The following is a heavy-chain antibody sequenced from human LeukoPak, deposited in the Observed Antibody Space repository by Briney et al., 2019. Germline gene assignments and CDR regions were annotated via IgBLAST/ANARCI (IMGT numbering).Heavy chain of an antibody. J-gene: IGHJ6*02. Sequence: SETLSLTCTVSGGSISSYYWSWIRQPPGKGLEWIGYIYYSGSTNYNPSLKSRDTISVDTSKNQFSLKLSSVTAADTAVYYCARFTYYYDSSGYPTRPIYYYGMDVWGQGTTVTVSS. CDR2: IYYSGST. CDR3: ARFTYYYDSSGYPTRPIYYYGMDV. CDR1: GGSISSYY. D-gene: IGHD3-22*01. V-gene: IGHV4-59*08.